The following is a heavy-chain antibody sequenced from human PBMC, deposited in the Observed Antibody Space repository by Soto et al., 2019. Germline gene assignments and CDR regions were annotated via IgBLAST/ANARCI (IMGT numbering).Heavy chain of an antibody. V-gene: IGHV3-72*01. Sequence: VQVVESGGGLVLPGGSLRLSCAVSVVSEFTFSDQYIDWVRQAAGEGVEWVGRSRNSGNSFNTAYAAYVQFRVTSAKDESTMTVYLKRHSVKAEAMDVYSSDRGDPGATGLDYWGQGTLVTVSS. CDR1: VVSEFTFSDQY. J-gene: IGHJ4*02. CDR2: SRNSGNSFNT. CDR3: DRGDPGATGLDY. D-gene: IGHD4-17*01.